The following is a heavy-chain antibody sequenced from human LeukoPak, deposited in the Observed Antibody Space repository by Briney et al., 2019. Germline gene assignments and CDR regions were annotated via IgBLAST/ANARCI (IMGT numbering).Heavy chain of an antibody. CDR3: ARDAGDGSYFNWFDP. CDR2: IIPILGIA. V-gene: IGHV1-69*04. Sequence: ASVKVSCKASGYTFTSYYMHWVRQAPGQGLEWMGRIIPILGIANYAQKFQGRVTITADKSTSTAYMELSSLRSEDTAVYYCARDAGDGSYFNWFDPWGQGTLVTVSS. J-gene: IGHJ5*02. CDR1: GYTFTSYY. D-gene: IGHD1-26*01.